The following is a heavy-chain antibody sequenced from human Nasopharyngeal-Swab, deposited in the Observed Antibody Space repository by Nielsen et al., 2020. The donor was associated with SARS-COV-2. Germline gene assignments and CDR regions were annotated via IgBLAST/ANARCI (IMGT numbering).Heavy chain of an antibody. Sequence: ASVKVSCKASGYTFTSYYMHWVRQAPGQGLEWMGIINPSDGSTSYAQKFQGRVTMTRDTSTSTVYMELSSLRSEDTAVYYCARDDGIEELLYAFDIWGQGTMVTVSS. V-gene: IGHV1-46*01. J-gene: IGHJ3*02. D-gene: IGHD1-26*01. CDR2: INPSDGST. CDR1: GYTFTSYY. CDR3: ARDDGIEELLYAFDI.